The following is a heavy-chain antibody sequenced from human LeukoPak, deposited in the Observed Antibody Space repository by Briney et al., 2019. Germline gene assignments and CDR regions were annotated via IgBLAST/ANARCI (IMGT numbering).Heavy chain of an antibody. D-gene: IGHD6-13*01. Sequence: ASVTVSCKASGYTFTSYYMYWVRHAPGQGLEWVGIINPSGGSTSYARKFQGRVAMTRDTSTSTVYMELSSLRSEDTAVYYCARDKISAARGYDYWGQGTLVTVSS. CDR2: INPSGGST. V-gene: IGHV1-46*01. CDR1: GYTFTSYY. J-gene: IGHJ4*02. CDR3: ARDKISAARGYDY.